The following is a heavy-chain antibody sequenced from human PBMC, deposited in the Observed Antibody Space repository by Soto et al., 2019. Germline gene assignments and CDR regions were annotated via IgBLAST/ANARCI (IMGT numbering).Heavy chain of an antibody. J-gene: IGHJ6*02. Sequence: VGSLRLSCAASGFTFSSYAMHRVRQAPGKGLEWVAVISYDGSNKYYADSVKGRFTISRDNSKNTLYLQMNSLRAEDTAVYYCARDAPARVTIFGVVLDVWGQGTTVTVSS. V-gene: IGHV3-30-3*01. CDR1: GFTFSSYA. CDR2: ISYDGSNK. CDR3: ARDAPARVTIFGVVLDV. D-gene: IGHD3-3*01.